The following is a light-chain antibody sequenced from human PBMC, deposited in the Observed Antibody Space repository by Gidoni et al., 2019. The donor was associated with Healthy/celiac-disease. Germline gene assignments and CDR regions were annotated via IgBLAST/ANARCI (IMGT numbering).Light chain of an antibody. Sequence: DIQMTQSPSPLSASVGDRVTITCRASQGISNYLAWYQQKPGKVPKLLIYAASTLQSGVPSRFSGSGSGTDFTLIISSLQPEDVATYYCQKYNSAPWTFGQGTKVEIK. CDR2: AAS. CDR3: QKYNSAPWT. CDR1: QGISNY. V-gene: IGKV1-27*01. J-gene: IGKJ1*01.